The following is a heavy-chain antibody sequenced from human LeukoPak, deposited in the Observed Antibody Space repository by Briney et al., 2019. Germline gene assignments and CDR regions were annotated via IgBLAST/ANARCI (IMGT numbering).Heavy chain of an antibody. CDR1: GGSISSSTVY. D-gene: IGHD3-22*01. V-gene: IGHV4-39*01. CDR2: INYSGYT. CDR3: ARPGYYDNSGFNFDY. J-gene: IGHJ4*02. Sequence: PSETLSLTCTVSGGSISSSTVYWGWIRQPPGKGLEWIGGINYSGYTYYNPSLKSRVTLSVDTPKNQFSLKLSSVTAADTAVYYCARPGYYDNSGFNFDYWGQGTLVTVSS.